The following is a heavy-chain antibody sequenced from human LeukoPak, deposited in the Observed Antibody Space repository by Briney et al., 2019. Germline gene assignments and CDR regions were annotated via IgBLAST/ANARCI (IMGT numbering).Heavy chain of an antibody. Sequence: GGSLRLSCAAAGCTVSSNYVSWLRQAPGKVLELVLVIYSGGSTYYADSFKGRFTISRDNSKNTLYLQWNSLKAEDTAVYYCARDGVGGVTDYYYYYMDVWGKGTPVTVSS. D-gene: IGHD3-16*01. J-gene: IGHJ6*03. CDR1: GCTVSSNY. V-gene: IGHV3-66*01. CDR2: IYSGGST. CDR3: ARDGVGGVTDYYYYYMDV.